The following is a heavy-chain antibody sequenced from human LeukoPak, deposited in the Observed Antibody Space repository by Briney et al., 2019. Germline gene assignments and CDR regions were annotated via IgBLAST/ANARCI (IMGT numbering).Heavy chain of an antibody. CDR3: ARGSGGADFWSGYSIDY. CDR2: IYTSGST. D-gene: IGHD3-3*01. J-gene: IGHJ4*02. Sequence: SETLSLTCTVSGGSISSGSYYWSWIRQPAGKGLEWIGRIYTSGSTNYNPSLKSRVTTSVDTSKNQFSLKLSSVTAADTAVYYCARGSGGADFWSGYSIDYWGQGTLVTVSS. CDR1: GGSISSGSYY. V-gene: IGHV4-61*02.